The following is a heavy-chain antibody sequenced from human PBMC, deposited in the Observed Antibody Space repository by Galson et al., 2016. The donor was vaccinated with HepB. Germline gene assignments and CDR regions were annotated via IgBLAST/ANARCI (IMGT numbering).Heavy chain of an antibody. CDR3: ARESSIAAAGVLDY. V-gene: IGHV3-33*01. D-gene: IGHD6-13*01. CDR1: GFTFSSYG. CDR2: IWYDGSNK. J-gene: IGHJ4*02. Sequence: SPRLSCAASGFTFSSYGMHWVRQAPGKGLEWVAVIWYDGSNKYYADSVKGRFTISRDNSKNTLYLQMNSLRAEDTAVYYCARESSIAAAGVLDYWGQGTLVTVSS.